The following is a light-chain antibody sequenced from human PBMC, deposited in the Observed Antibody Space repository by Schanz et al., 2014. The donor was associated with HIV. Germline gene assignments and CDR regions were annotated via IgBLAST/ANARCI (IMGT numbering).Light chain of an antibody. CDR2: WAS. CDR3: QQFRTIPLT. Sequence: DIVMTQSPDSLAVSLGERATINCKSSQSVLYSSNNKNYLAWYQQKPRQPPKLLIYWASSRESGVPDRFSGGGSGTDFTLTISSLQAEDVAVYYCQQFRTIPLTFGGGTKVEIK. CDR1: QSVLYSSNNKNY. J-gene: IGKJ4*01. V-gene: IGKV4-1*01.